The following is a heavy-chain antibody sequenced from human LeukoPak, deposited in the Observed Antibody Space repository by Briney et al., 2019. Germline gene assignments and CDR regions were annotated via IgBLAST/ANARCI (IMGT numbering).Heavy chain of an antibody. D-gene: IGHD4-17*01. Sequence: KPGGSLRLSCAASGFTFSDYYMSWIRQAPGKGLEWASYISSSGSTIYYADSVKGRFTISRDNAKNSLYLQMNSLRAEDTAVYYCASLPDTVTTIFCDYWGQGTLVTVSS. J-gene: IGHJ4*02. CDR1: GFTFSDYY. CDR3: ASLPDTVTTIFCDY. CDR2: ISSSGSTI. V-gene: IGHV3-11*04.